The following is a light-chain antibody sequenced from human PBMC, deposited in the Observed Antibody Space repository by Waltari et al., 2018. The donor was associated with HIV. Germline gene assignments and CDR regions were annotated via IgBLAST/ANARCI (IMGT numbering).Light chain of an antibody. CDR3: GTWDSGLSAVV. Sequence: QSVLTQPPSVSAAPGQRVTISCPRRSPNIGSNDGSWYPQLPRTAPKPLIFDNYKRPSGIPDRFSGSKSGTSATLGITGLQTGDEADYYCGTWDSGLSAVVFGGGTKLTVL. CDR1: SPNIGSND. J-gene: IGLJ3*02. V-gene: IGLV1-51*01. CDR2: DNY.